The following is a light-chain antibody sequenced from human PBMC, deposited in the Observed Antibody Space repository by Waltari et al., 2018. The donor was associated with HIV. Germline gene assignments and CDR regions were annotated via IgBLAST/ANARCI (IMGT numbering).Light chain of an antibody. Sequence: EIELTQSPGTLSLSPGERATLSCRASQSVSNNYLAWYQQKPGQAPRLLIYVTSRRATGIPDRFSGSGSGTDFTLTISRLEPEDLAVYYCQQYGNSPYTFGQGTKLEIK. CDR2: VTS. J-gene: IGKJ2*01. CDR3: QQYGNSPYT. V-gene: IGKV3-20*01. CDR1: QSVSNNY.